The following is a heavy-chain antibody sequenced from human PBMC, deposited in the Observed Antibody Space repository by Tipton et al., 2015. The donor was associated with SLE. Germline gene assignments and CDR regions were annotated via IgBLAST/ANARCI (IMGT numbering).Heavy chain of an antibody. CDR2: LYGSGSP. CDR1: GESFNGYY. D-gene: IGHD6-13*01. CDR3: ARSAGYGSNWAHFDY. J-gene: IGHJ4*02. V-gene: IGHV4-59*10. Sequence: TLSLTCAVYGESFNGYYWTWIRQFPGKGLEWIGRLYGSGSPTHYNPSLESRVTMSVDTSQNQFSLKLSSVTAADTAVYYCARSAGYGSNWAHFDYWGQGTLVTVSS.